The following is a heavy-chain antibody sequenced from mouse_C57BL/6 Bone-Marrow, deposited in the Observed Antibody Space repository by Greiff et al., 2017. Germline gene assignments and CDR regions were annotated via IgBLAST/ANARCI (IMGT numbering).Heavy chain of an antibody. D-gene: IGHD1-1*01. CDR1: GYTFTSYW. Sequence: VKLQQPGAELVKPGASVKMSCKASGYTFTSYWITWVKQRPGQGLEWIGDIYPGSGSTNYNEKFKSKATLTVDTSSSTAYMQLSSLTSEDSAVYYCAKLITTVVATRAMDYWGPGTSVTVSS. J-gene: IGHJ4*01. CDR3: AKLITTVVATRAMDY. V-gene: IGHV1-55*01. CDR2: IYPGSGST.